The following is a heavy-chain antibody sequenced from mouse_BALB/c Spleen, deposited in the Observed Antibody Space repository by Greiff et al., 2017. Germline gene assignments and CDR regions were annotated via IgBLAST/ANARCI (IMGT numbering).Heavy chain of an antibody. D-gene: IGHD2-4*01. CDR1: GFTFSSYA. Sequence: EVQGVESGGGLVKPGGSLKLSCAASGFTFSSYAMSWVRQTPEKRLEWVASISSGGSTYYPDSVKGRFTISRDNARNILYLQMSSLRSEDTAMYYCAREGKMITTTWFAYWGQGTLVTVSA. CDR2: ISSGGST. J-gene: IGHJ3*01. CDR3: AREGKMITTTWFAY. V-gene: IGHV5-6-5*01.